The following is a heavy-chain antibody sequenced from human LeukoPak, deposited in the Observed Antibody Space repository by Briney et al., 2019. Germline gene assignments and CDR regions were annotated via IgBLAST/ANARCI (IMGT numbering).Heavy chain of an antibody. D-gene: IGHD3-9*01. V-gene: IGHV1-8*01. CDR3: ARGLGDYNTDWFPVSGY. Sequence: ASVKVSCKASGYTFTTYDMTWVRQATGQGLEWMGWMNPDSGDTRYAQKFQGRVTMTRDTSISTAYMEPSSLGSEDTAIYYCARGLGDYNTDWFPVSGYWGQGTLVTVSS. J-gene: IGHJ4*02. CDR1: GYTFTTYD. CDR2: MNPDSGDT.